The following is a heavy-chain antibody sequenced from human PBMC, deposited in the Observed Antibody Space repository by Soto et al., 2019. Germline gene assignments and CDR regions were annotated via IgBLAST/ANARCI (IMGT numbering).Heavy chain of an antibody. D-gene: IGHD3-9*01. CDR3: ARIRANVLRYFDPRSGAANYYYYYYMDV. V-gene: IGHV5-51*01. Sequence: PGESLKISCKGSGYSFTSYWIGWVRQMPGKGLEWMGIIYPGDSDTRYSPSFQGQVTISADKSISTAYLQWSSLKASDTAMYYCARIRANVLRYFDPRSGAANYYYYYYMDVWGKGTTVTVSS. J-gene: IGHJ6*03. CDR2: IYPGDSDT. CDR1: GYSFTSYW.